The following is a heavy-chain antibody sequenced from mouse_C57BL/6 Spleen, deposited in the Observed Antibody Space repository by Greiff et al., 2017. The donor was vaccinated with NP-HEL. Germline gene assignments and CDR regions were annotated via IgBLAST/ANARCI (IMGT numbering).Heavy chain of an antibody. CDR3: ARRYDYYGNYEWYFDV. V-gene: IGHV5-17*01. Sequence: EVKLVESGGGLVKPGGSLKLSCAASGFTFSDYGMHWVRQAPEKGLEWVAYISSGSSTIYYADTVKGRFTISRDNAKNTLFLQMTSLRSEDTAMYYCARRYDYYGNYEWYFDVWGTGTTVTVSS. CDR1: GFTFSDYG. J-gene: IGHJ1*03. D-gene: IGHD2-1*01. CDR2: ISSGSSTI.